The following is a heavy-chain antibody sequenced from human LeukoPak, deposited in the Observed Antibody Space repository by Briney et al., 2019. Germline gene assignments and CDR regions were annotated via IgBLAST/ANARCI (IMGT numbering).Heavy chain of an antibody. V-gene: IGHV1-69*05. Sequence: ASVKVSCKASGGTFSSYAISWVRQAPGQGLEWMGGIIPIFGTANYAQKFQGRVTITTDESTSTAYMELSSLRSEDTAAYYCARVGSSSSGHYYYYMGVWGKGTTVTVSS. CDR2: IIPIFGTA. CDR3: ARVGSSSSGHYYYYMGV. CDR1: GGTFSSYA. J-gene: IGHJ6*03. D-gene: IGHD6-13*01.